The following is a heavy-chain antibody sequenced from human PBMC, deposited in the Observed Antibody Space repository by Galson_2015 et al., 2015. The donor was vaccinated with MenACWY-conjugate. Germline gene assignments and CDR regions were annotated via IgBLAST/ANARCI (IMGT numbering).Heavy chain of an antibody. D-gene: IGHD3-16*01. V-gene: IGHV3-74*01. Sequence: SLRISGAASGFTFGTYWMHWVRHAPGQGLVRVSRVNSDGRGTGYAYSVKGRFTISRDNAKNMVFLQMNSLKVEDTAVYYCARSYVPGSDRKNYYMDVWGRGTTVTVSS. J-gene: IGHJ6*03. CDR1: GFTFGTYW. CDR3: ARSYVPGSDRKNYYMDV. CDR2: VNSDGRGT.